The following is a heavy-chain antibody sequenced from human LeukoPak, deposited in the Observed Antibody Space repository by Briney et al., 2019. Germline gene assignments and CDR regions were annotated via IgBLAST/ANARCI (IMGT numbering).Heavy chain of an antibody. CDR1: GFTFSSYV. V-gene: IGHV3-23*01. CDR3: ATYRQVLLPFES. Sequence: GGTLRLSCAASGFTFSSYVMSWVRQAPGKGLEWVSAISGNGDTTYYADSVKGRFTISRDNSKNTLYLQMNSLRVEDTAIYYCATYRQVLLPFESWGQGTLVTVSS. D-gene: IGHD5-18*01. J-gene: IGHJ4*02. CDR2: ISGNGDTT.